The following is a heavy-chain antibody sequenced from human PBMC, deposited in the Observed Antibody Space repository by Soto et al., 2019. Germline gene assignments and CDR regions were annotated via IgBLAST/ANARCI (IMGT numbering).Heavy chain of an antibody. Sequence: SETLSLTCAVTGDSMNSGDWWNWVRQTPGEGLEWIGDISYEGNSNYNPSLKSRVVISVDTSRNEFSLTLSSVTAADTAVYYCARHIMHYDILTGYAADYFDYWGQGTLVTVSS. V-gene: IGHV4-4*02. CDR1: GDSMNSGDW. D-gene: IGHD3-9*01. CDR3: ARHIMHYDILTGYAADYFDY. CDR2: ISYEGNS. J-gene: IGHJ4*02.